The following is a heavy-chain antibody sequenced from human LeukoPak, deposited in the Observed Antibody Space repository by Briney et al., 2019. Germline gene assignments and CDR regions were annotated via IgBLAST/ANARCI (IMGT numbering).Heavy chain of an antibody. CDR2: IYYSGST. V-gene: IGHV4-59*01. D-gene: IGHD3-22*01. CDR1: GGSISSNY. Sequence: SKTLSLTCTVSGGSISSNYWSWIRQPPGKGLEWIGYIYYSGSTNYNPSLKSRVTISVDTSKNQFSLKLSSVTAADTAVYYCARDPLDYYDSSGYYQTPRRHYGMDVWGQGTTVTVSS. CDR3: ARDPLDYYDSSGYYQTPRRHYGMDV. J-gene: IGHJ6*02.